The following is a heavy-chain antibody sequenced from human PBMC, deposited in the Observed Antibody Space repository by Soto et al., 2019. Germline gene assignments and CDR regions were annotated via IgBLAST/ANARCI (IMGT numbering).Heavy chain of an antibody. J-gene: IGHJ6*02. CDR3: ARDASYSYGYYYYYYYGMDV. Sequence: GGSLRLSCAASGFTFSSYAMHWVRQAPGKGLEWVAVISYDGSNKYYADSVKGRFTISRDNSKNTLYLQMNSLRAEDTAVYYCARDASYSYGYYYYYYYGMDVWGQGTTVTVSS. D-gene: IGHD5-18*01. CDR2: ISYDGSNK. CDR1: GFTFSSYA. V-gene: IGHV3-30-3*01.